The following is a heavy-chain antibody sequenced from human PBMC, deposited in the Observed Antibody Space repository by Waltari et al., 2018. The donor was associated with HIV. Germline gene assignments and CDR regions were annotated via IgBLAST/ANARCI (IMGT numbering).Heavy chain of an antibody. CDR2: IGTAGDT. V-gene: IGHV3-13*01. CDR3: ARLNINSGSFDY. CDR1: GFTFSSYD. J-gene: IGHJ4*02. Sequence: EVQLVESGGGLVQPGGSLRLSCAASGFTFSSYDMHWVRQATGKGLEWVSAIGTAGDTYYPGSVKGRFTISRENAKNSLYLQMNSLRAGDTAVYYCARLNINSGSFDYWGQGTLVTVSS. D-gene: IGHD1-26*01.